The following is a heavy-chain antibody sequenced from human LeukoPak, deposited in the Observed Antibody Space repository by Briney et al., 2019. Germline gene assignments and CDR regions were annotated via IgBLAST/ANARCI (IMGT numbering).Heavy chain of an antibody. CDR2: IYYSRST. J-gene: IGHJ6*02. Sequence: ASQTLSLTCTVSGGSVSSGDHNWSWIRQHPGKGLEWIGYIYYSRSTYYNPSLKSRVSVSLDTSKNQFSLKLTSVTHADTAVYYCARGGDYYGLDVWGQGTTVTVSS. CDR1: GGSVSSGDHN. V-gene: IGHV4-31*03. CDR3: ARGGDYYGLDV.